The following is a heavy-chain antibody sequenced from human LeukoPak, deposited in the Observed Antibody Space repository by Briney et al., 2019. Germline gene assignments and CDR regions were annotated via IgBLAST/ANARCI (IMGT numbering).Heavy chain of an antibody. D-gene: IGHD3-3*01. V-gene: IGHV3-48*02. Sequence: GGSLRLSCASCGCTFCSYNKNWVRQAREKGLEWVSYISSSSSTIYYADSVKGRFTISRDNAKNSLYLQMNSLRDEDTAVYYCARGGPDYDFWSAYARSWFDPWGRGTLVTVSS. J-gene: IGHJ5*02. CDR1: GCTFCSYN. CDR2: ISSSSSTI. CDR3: ARGGPDYDFWSAYARSWFDP.